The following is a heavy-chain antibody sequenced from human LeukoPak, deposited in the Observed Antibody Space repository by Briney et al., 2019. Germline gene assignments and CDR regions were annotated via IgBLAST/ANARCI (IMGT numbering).Heavy chain of an antibody. J-gene: IGHJ4*02. V-gene: IGHV3-23*01. D-gene: IGHD3-22*01. CDR3: AKCNRYYYDSSGYSAADY. Sequence: GGSLRLSCAASGFTFSNYAMSWVRQAPGKGLGWVSGISGSGGSTHYADSVKGRFTISRDNSKNTLYLQMNSLRAEDTAVYYCAKCNRYYYDSSGYSAADYWGQGTLVTVSS. CDR2: ISGSGGST. CDR1: GFTFSNYA.